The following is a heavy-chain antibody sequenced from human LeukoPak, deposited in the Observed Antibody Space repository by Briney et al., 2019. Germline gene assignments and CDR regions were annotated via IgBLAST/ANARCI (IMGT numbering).Heavy chain of an antibody. CDR3: ARDMITFGGEHTFDI. Sequence: PSETLSLTCTVSGGSISSSSYYWGWIRQPPGKGLEWIGSIYYSGSTYYNPSLKSRVTISVDTSKNQFSLKLSSVTAADTAVYYCARDMITFGGEHTFDIWGQGTMVTVSS. D-gene: IGHD3-16*01. V-gene: IGHV4-39*07. J-gene: IGHJ3*02. CDR2: IYYSGST. CDR1: GGSISSSSYY.